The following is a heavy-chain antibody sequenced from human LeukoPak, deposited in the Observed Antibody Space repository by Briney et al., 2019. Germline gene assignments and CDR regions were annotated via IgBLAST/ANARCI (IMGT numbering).Heavy chain of an antibody. CDR1: GFTFSSYE. CDR3: ARGIRVEYGMDV. Sequence: GGSLRLSCVASGFTFSSYEMNWVRQAPGKGPEWVSYITSRGTTIYYADSVKGRFTISRDNAKNSLYLQMNSLRAEDTAVYYCARGIRVEYGMDVWGHGTTVTVSS. V-gene: IGHV3-48*03. D-gene: IGHD3-3*01. CDR2: ITSRGTTI. J-gene: IGHJ6*02.